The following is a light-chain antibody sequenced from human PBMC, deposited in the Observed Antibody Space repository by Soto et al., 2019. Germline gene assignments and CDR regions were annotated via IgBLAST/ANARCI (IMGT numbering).Light chain of an antibody. V-gene: IGKV3-15*01. CDR1: QSISNY. CDR3: QQYLNWPWT. CDR2: GVS. J-gene: IGKJ1*01. Sequence: EIVMTQSPPTLSVSPGEGVTLSCKASQSISNYLAWYQHKPGQAPRLLINGVSIRATGVPARFSGSVSGEDFTLTISSVQAEDFAVYYCQQYLNWPWTFGQGTKVEIK.